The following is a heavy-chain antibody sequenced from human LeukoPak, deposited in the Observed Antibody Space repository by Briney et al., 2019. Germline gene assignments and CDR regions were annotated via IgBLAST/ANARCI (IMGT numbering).Heavy chain of an antibody. J-gene: IGHJ5*02. D-gene: IGHD6-19*01. Sequence: GASVKVSCKASRYTFTGYYMHWVRQAPGQGLEGMGWINPNSGDTNYAQKFQGRVTMTRDTSITTVYMELSRLRSDDTAVYFCASGWSITGWYNNWFDPWGQGTLVTVSS. CDR3: ASGWSITGWYNNWFDP. CDR1: RYTFTGYY. CDR2: INPNSGDT. V-gene: IGHV1-2*02.